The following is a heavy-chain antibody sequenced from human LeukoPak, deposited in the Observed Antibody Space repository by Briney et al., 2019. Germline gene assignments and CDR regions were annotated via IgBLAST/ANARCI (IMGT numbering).Heavy chain of an antibody. CDR1: GGSICSYG. CDR2: ISGSGTI. V-gene: IGHV4-4*07. D-gene: IGHD3-10*01. J-gene: IGHJ5*02. CDR3: ARDSGTTGEVKFDP. Sequence: PSETLSLTCTVSGGSICSYGSWIRQPAGKGLEWIGRISGSGTITYNPALQSRLTISIDTSKNQFSLKLMSVTAADTAVYYCARDSGTTGEVKFDPWGQGILVTVSS.